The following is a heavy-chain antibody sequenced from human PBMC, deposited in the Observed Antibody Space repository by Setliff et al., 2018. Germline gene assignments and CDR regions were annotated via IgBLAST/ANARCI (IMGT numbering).Heavy chain of an antibody. Sequence: SETLSLTCAVSGFSISSGYYWGWIRQPPGKGLEWIGYIYYSGSTNYNPSLKSRVTISVDTSKNQFSLKLRSVTAADTAVYYCARGGTFRYFDYWGQGTPVTVSS. V-gene: IGHV4-61*01. D-gene: IGHD5-12*01. CDR2: IYYSGST. CDR1: GFSISSGYY. J-gene: IGHJ4*02. CDR3: ARGGTFRYFDY.